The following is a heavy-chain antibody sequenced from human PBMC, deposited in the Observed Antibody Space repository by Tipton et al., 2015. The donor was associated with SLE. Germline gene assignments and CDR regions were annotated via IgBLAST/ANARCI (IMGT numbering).Heavy chain of an antibody. CDR1: GGSFSGYY. V-gene: IGHV4-59*08. CDR2: IYYGGNT. CDR3: ARHSRGATSVRTPYFDS. J-gene: IGHJ4*02. Sequence: TLSLTCAVYGGSFSGYYWSWIRQPPGKGLEWIGYIYYGGNTNYNPFLESQVTISVDTTRSQFSLKLSSVTAADTALYYCARHSRGATSVRTPYFDSWGQGTLVTVSS. D-gene: IGHD1-26*01.